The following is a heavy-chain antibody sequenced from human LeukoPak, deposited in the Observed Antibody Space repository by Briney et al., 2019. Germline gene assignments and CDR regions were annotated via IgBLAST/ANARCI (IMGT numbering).Heavy chain of an antibody. Sequence: GGSLRLSCAASGFTFSSYAMSWVRQAPGKGLEWVSAISGSGGSTYYADSVKGRFTISRDNSKNTLYLQMNSLRAEETAVYYCAKVPEGREANWFDPWGEGALVTVSS. J-gene: IGHJ5*02. CDR2: ISGSGGST. CDR1: GFTFSSYA. V-gene: IGHV3-23*01. CDR3: AKVPEGREANWFDP. D-gene: IGHD3-10*01.